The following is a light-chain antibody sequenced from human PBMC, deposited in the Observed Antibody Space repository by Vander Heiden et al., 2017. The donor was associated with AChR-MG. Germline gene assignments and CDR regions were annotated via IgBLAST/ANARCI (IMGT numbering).Light chain of an antibody. CDR3: RQGIHPSYT. Sequence: DLLITQTPIPLSVTSGKPAPISCQSRQSLLHSDVKSYLDWYLQKPGQSPQLLIYEVSSRYSGVPDRFSGSGSGTDFTLKISRVEAEDVGVYYCRQGIHPSYTFGQGTKLEIK. CDR1: QSLLHSDVKSY. V-gene: IGKV2-29*02. CDR2: EVS. J-gene: IGKJ2*01.